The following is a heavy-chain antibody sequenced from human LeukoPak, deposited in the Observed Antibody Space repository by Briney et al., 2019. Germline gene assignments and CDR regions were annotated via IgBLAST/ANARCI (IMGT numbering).Heavy chain of an antibody. CDR2: ISAYNANT. V-gene: IGHV1-18*01. CDR3: ARDPPSQPLHKDD. Sequence: GASVKVSFKASGYTFTNYGITWVRQAPGQGLEWMGWISAYNANTFYTQKVQGRVTMTTDTSTSTAYMELRSLRSADTAVYFCARDPPSQPLHKDDWGKGTLVTVSS. J-gene: IGHJ4*01. CDR1: GYTFTNYG. D-gene: IGHD2-2*01.